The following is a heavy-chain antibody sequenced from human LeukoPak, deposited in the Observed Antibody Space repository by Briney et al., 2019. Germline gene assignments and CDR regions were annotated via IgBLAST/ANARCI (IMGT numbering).Heavy chain of an antibody. Sequence: GGSLRLSCAASGFIASSYYMSWVRQAPGEGLEWVSVIYSGGSTYYTDSVKGRFTISRDNSKNTLYLQMKSLKAEDTAVYYCARTDETAPAEDVQHWGEGTLVTVSS. CDR3: ARTDETAPAEDVQH. J-gene: IGHJ1*01. CDR1: GFIASSYY. D-gene: IGHD2-21*02. CDR2: IYSGGST. V-gene: IGHV3-53*01.